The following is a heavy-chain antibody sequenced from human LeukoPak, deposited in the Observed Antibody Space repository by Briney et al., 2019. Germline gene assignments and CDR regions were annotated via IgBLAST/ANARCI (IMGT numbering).Heavy chain of an antibody. CDR2: IYTSGST. CDR3: ARGGELRWFDP. Sequence: SETLSLTCTVSGGSISSGSYYWSWIRQPAGKGLEWIGRIYTSGSTNYNPPLKSRVTISVDTSKNQFSLKLSSVTAADTAVYYCARGGELRWFDPWGQGTLVTVSS. J-gene: IGHJ5*02. CDR1: GGSISSGSYY. D-gene: IGHD3-10*01. V-gene: IGHV4-61*02.